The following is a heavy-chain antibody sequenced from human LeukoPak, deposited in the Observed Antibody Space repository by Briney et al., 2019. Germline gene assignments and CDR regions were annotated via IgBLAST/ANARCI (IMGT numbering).Heavy chain of an antibody. V-gene: IGHV1-69*02. CDR3: ARVDGTTVTPYYYYGMDV. CDR1: GGTFSSYT. D-gene: IGHD4-17*01. J-gene: IGHJ6*02. Sequence: SVKVSCKASGGTFSSYTISWVRQAPGQGLEWMGRIIPILGIANYAQKFQGRVTITADKSTSTAYMELSSLRSEDTAVYYCARVDGTTVTPYYYYGMDVWGRGTTVTVSS. CDR2: IIPILGIA.